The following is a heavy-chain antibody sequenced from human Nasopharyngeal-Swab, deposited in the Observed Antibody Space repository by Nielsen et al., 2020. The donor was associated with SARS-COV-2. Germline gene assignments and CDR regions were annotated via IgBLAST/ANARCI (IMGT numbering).Heavy chain of an antibody. D-gene: IGHD2-15*01. V-gene: IGHV3-7*01. Sequence: VRQAPGKGLEWVANIKQDGSEKYYVGSVKGRFTISRDNAKNSLYLQMNSLRAEDTAAYYCAREAATRPTNWFDPWGQGTLVTVSS. CDR3: AREAATRPTNWFDP. CDR2: IKQDGSEK. J-gene: IGHJ5*02.